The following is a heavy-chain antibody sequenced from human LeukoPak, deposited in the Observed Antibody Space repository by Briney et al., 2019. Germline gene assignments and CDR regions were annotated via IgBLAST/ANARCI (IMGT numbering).Heavy chain of an antibody. D-gene: IGHD3-10*01. J-gene: IGHJ3*02. CDR2: INSNGGST. CDR1: GFTFSSYA. CDR3: VKDLVTMVRGVGAFDI. Sequence: PGGAMRLSCSASGFTFSSYAMHWVRRAPGKGLEYISAINSNGGSTYYADSVKGRFTISRDNSKNTLYLQMSSLTTEDTAVYYCVKDLVTMVRGVGAFDIWGQGTKVTV. V-gene: IGHV3-64D*06.